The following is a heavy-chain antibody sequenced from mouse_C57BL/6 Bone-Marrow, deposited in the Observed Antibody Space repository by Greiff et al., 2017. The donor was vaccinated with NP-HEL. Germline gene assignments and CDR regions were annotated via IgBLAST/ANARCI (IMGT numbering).Heavy chain of an antibody. CDR1: GYTFTSYW. J-gene: IGHJ1*03. V-gene: IGHV1-61*01. CDR2: IYPSDSET. CDR3: ARLYWYFDV. Sequence: VQLQQPGAELVRPGSSVKLSCKASGYTFTSYWMDWVKQRPGQGLEWIGNIYPSDSETHYNQKFKDKATLTVYKSSSTAYMQLSSLTSEDSAVYYCARLYWYFDVWGTGTTVTVSS.